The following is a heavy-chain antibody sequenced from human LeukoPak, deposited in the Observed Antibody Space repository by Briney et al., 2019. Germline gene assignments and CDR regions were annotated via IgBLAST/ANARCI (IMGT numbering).Heavy chain of an antibody. V-gene: IGHV4-39*01. J-gene: IGHJ4*02. CDR2: IKYSGST. CDR1: GDSISSSSSY. CDR3: ARRYCSTTTCLYFDY. D-gene: IGHD2-2*01. Sequence: SETLSLTCSVSGDSISSSSSYWGWIRQPPGKGLEWIGIIKYSGSTYYNPSLKSRVSISVDTSKNQFYLKLSSATAADTAVYYCARRYCSTTTCLYFDYWGQGTLATVSS.